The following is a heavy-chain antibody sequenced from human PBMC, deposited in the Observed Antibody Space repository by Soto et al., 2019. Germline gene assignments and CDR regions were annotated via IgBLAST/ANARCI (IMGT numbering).Heavy chain of an antibody. CDR3: GREESDNDGNWFDP. J-gene: IGHJ5*02. D-gene: IGHD5-12*01. CDR1: GFTFSRYG. CDR2: IFYDGSRK. Sequence: QVQLVESGGGVVQPGRSLKLSCAASGFTFSRYGMHWVRQAPGKGLEWVAVIFYDGSRKEYAASLKGRFTISRDNSKNTLYLQMNSLRAEDTAMYYCGREESDNDGNWFDPWGQGTLVTVSS. V-gene: IGHV3-33*01.